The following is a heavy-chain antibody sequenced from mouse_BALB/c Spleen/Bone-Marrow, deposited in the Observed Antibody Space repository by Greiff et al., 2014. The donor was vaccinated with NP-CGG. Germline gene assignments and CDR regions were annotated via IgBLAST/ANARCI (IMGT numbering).Heavy chain of an antibody. J-gene: IGHJ4*01. V-gene: IGHV1-69*02. CDR3: ARAIGDGSYYAMDY. D-gene: IGHD2-3*01. CDR2: IDPSDSGT. Sequence: QVQLQQSGAELVKPGAPVKLSCKASGYTFTSYWMKWVKQRPGRGLEWIGRIDPSDSGTHYNQKFKDKATLTVDKSSSTAYIQLSSMTSEDSAVYYCARAIGDGSYYAMDYWGQGTSVTVSS. CDR1: GYTFTSYW.